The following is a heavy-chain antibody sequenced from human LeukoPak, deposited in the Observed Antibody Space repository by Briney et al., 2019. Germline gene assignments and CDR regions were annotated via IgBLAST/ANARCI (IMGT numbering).Heavy chain of an antibody. J-gene: IGHJ4*02. Sequence: GGSLRLSCAASGFTFSYVWMNWVRQAPGQGLEWVGRIKNKADGETTDYAAPVKGRFTISRDDSKNTLYLQMNSLKTEDTAVYYCTTRELLSHYWGQGTLVTVSS. V-gene: IGHV3-15*01. CDR2: IKNKADGETT. D-gene: IGHD1-26*01. CDR1: GFTFSYVW. CDR3: TTRELLSHY.